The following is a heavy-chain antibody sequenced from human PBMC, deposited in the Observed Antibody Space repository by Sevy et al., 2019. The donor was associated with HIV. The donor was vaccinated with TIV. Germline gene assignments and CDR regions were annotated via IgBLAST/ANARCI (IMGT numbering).Heavy chain of an antibody. CDR3: ARDDGYSINWYPGY. J-gene: IGHJ4*02. D-gene: IGHD6-13*01. CDR2: ISYDGGTK. CDR1: GFTFSTYA. V-gene: IGHV3-30*04. Sequence: GGSLRLSCAASGFTFSTYAMHWVRQAPGKGLEWVVVISYDGGTKYYADSVKGRFTISRDNSKNTLYVQMNSLRAEDTAVYYCARDDGYSINWYPGYWGQGTLVTVSS.